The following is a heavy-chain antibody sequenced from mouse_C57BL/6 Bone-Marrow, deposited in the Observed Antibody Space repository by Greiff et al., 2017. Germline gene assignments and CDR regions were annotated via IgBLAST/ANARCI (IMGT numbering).Heavy chain of an antibody. D-gene: IGHD2-10*01. J-gene: IGHJ2*01. CDR3: ARPYYGNYVDY. CDR1: GYTFTSYW. Sequence: QVQLQQSGAELVKPGASVKLSCKASGYTFTSYWMHWVKQRPGQGLEWIGMIHPNSGSTNYNEKFKSKATLTVDKSSSTAYMQLSSLTSEDSAVYYCARPYYGNYVDYWGQGTTLTVSS. CDR2: IHPNSGST. V-gene: IGHV1-64*01.